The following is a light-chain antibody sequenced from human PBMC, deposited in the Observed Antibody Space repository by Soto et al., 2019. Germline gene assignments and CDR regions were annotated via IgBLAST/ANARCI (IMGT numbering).Light chain of an antibody. J-gene: IGLJ1*01. CDR3: SSYAGSSNV. CDR2: EVN. CDR1: SSDVGGYNY. V-gene: IGLV2-8*01. Sequence: QSVLTQPPSASGSPGQSVAISCTGTSSDVGGYNYVSWYQQHPGKAPKLMIYEVNKRPSGVPDRFYGSKSGNTASLTVSGLQAEDERDYYCSSYAGSSNVFGPATKVTVL.